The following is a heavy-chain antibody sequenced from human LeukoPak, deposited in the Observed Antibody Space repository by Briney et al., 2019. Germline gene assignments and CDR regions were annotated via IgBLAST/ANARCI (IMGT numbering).Heavy chain of an antibody. Sequence: GGSLRLSCAASGFTFDDFAMHWVRQVPGKGLEWVSGISWNGGSIGYADSVEGRFTISRDNAKNSVYLQMDSLRPEDTAFYFCAKDGTSVSRGQEHYFDYWGQGTQVTVSS. CDR1: GFTFDDFA. D-gene: IGHD1/OR15-1a*01. J-gene: IGHJ4*02. V-gene: IGHV3-9*01. CDR3: AKDGTSVSRGQEHYFDY. CDR2: ISWNGGSI.